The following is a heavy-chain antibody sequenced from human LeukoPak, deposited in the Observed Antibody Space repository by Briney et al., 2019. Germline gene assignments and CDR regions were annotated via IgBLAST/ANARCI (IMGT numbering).Heavy chain of an antibody. CDR2: ISYDGRNE. D-gene: IGHD6-13*01. Sequence: GGSLRLSCAASGFTFSTYAMHWVRQAPGKGLERVAVISYDGRNEYYTDSAKGRFTISRDNSKNTLNLQMNSLRPEDTAVYYCARGGSSSWYQDYWGQGTLVTVSS. J-gene: IGHJ4*02. CDR3: ARGGSSSWYQDY. V-gene: IGHV3-30*04. CDR1: GFTFSTYA.